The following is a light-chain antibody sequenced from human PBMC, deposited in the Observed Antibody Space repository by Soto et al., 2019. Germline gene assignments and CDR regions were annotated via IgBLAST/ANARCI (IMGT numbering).Light chain of an antibody. Sequence: EILMTQSPATLSLSPGERATPSCRASQSVSSNLAWYQQKPGQAPRLLIYGASTRATGIPARFSGSGSGTEFTLTISSLQSEDFAVYYCQQYNNWPPVTFGPGTKVDIK. CDR3: QQYNNWPPVT. CDR1: QSVSSN. CDR2: GAS. J-gene: IGKJ3*01. V-gene: IGKV3D-15*01.